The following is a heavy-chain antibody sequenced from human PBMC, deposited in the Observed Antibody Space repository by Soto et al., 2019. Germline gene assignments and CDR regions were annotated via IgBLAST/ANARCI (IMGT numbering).Heavy chain of an antibody. CDR3: ARGESYCSSTSCYTNWFDP. J-gene: IGHJ5*02. V-gene: IGHV4-30-4*01. CDR2: IYYSGST. Sequence: SETLSLTCTVSGGSISSGDYYWSWIRQPPGKGLEWIGYIYYSGSTYYNPSLKSRVTISVDTSKNQFSLKLSSVTAADTAVYYCARGESYCSSTSCYTNWFDPWGQGTLVTVSS. CDR1: GGSISSGDYY. D-gene: IGHD2-2*02.